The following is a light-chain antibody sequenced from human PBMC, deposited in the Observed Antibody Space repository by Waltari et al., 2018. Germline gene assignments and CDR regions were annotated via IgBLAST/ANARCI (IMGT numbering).Light chain of an antibody. V-gene: IGLV3-1*01. Sequence: SYDLTQPPSVSVSPGQTASITCAGHQSPNKYVCWYQQKPGQSPLLVIYQDLSRPSGIPERFSGSNSGNTATLTISGTQAMDEADYYCQAWDSTTLVFGGGTKLTVL. CDR1: QSPNKY. CDR2: QDL. CDR3: QAWDSTTLV. J-gene: IGLJ2*01.